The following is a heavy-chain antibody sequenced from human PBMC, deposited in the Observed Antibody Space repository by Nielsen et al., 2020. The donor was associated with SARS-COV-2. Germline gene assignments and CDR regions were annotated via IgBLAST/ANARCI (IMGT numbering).Heavy chain of an antibody. CDR2: TYYRSKWYN. V-gene: IGHV6-1*01. CDR3: ARQIITELSGRNWYLDL. Sequence: SETLSLTCAISGDSVSSNNAAWNWIRQSPSRGLEWLGRTYYRSKWYNEYAVSVRGRITINPDTSKNQFSLQLNSVTPEDTAVYFCARQIITELSGRNWYLDLWGRGTLVTVSS. D-gene: IGHD1-14*01. J-gene: IGHJ2*01. CDR1: GDSVSSNNAA.